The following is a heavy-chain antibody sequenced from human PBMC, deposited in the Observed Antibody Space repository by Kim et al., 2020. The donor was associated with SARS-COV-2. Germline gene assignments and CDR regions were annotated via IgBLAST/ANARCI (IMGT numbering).Heavy chain of an antibody. Sequence: SETLSLTCAVSGGSISSSNWWSWVRQPPGKGLEWIGEIYHSGSTNYNPSLKSRVTISVDKSKNQFSLKLSSVTAADTAVYYCARGIAARPEGKYNWFDPWGQGTLVTVSS. CDR3: ARGIAARPEGKYNWFDP. CDR2: IYHSGST. D-gene: IGHD6-6*01. CDR1: GGSISSSNW. J-gene: IGHJ5*02. V-gene: IGHV4-4*02.